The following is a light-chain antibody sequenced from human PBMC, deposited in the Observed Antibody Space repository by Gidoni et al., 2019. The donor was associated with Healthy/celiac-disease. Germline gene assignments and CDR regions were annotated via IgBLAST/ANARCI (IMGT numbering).Light chain of an antibody. Sequence: EIVLTQSPATLSLSPGERATLSCRASQSVSSYLAWYQQKPGQAPRLLIYDAYNRATGIPARFSGSWSGTDFTLTISSLEPEDFAVYYCQQRSNWPSYTFGQXTKLEIK. CDR2: DAY. V-gene: IGKV3-11*01. CDR3: QQRSNWPSYT. J-gene: IGKJ2*01. CDR1: QSVSSY.